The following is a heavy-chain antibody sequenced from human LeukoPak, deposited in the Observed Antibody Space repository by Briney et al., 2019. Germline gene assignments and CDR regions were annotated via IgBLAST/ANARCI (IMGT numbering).Heavy chain of an antibody. CDR3: VRGIDTTGYFNY. D-gene: IGHD3-22*01. Sequence: ASVKVSCKASGYTFSTYPLNWVRQAPGQGLEWMGWINTNTGSPTYAQGLTGRFVFPLDTSVSTAFLQISSLKAEDSALYYCVRGIDTTGYFNYWGQGTLVTVSS. CDR2: INTNTGSP. J-gene: IGHJ4*02. CDR1: GYTFSTYP. V-gene: IGHV7-4-1*02.